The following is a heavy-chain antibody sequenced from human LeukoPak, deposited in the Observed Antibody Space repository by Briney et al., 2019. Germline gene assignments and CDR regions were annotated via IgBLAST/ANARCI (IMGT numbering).Heavy chain of an antibody. V-gene: IGHV3-33*08. Sequence: GGSLRLSCAASGFTVSNNYMSWVRQAPGKGLEWVAVMWYDGSNEYYADSVQGRFTIFRDIPKNTLYLQMNSLRAEDTAIYYCARDSARDGYSYYFDHWGQGTLVTVSS. CDR1: GFTVSNNY. J-gene: IGHJ4*02. D-gene: IGHD5-24*01. CDR3: ARDSARDGYSYYFDH. CDR2: MWYDGSNE.